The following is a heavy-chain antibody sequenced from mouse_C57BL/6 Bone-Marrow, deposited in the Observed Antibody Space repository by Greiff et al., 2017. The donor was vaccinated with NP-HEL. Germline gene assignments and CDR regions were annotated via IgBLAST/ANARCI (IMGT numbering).Heavy chain of an antibody. J-gene: IGHJ1*03. CDR3: ALITTVVATTDWYFDV. D-gene: IGHD1-1*01. CDR1: GYTFTSYW. V-gene: IGHV1-50*01. CDR2: IDPSDSYT. Sequence: QVQLQQPGAELVKPGASVKLSCKASGYTFTSYWMQWVKQRPGQGLEWIGEIDPSDSYTNYNQKFKGKATLTVDTSSSTAYMQLSSLTSEDSAVYYCALITTVVATTDWYFDVWGTGTTVTVSS.